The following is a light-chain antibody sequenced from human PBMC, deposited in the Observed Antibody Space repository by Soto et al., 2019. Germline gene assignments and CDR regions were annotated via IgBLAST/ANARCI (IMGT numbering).Light chain of an antibody. CDR1: QDISNY. CDR2: DAS. V-gene: IGKV1-33*01. Sequence: DIQMTQSPSSLSASVGDRVTITCQASQDISNYLNWYQQKPGKAPKLLIYDASNLETGVPSRFSGSGSGTDFTFTISSLQPEDSATYYCQQYDNLPPLTVGGGTKVEIK. J-gene: IGKJ4*01. CDR3: QQYDNLPPLT.